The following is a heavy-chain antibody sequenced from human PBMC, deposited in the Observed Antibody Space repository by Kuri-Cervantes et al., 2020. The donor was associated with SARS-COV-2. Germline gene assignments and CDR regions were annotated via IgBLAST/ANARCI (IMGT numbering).Heavy chain of an antibody. CDR1: GGPISSSSYY. V-gene: IGHV4-39*01. J-gene: IGHJ4*02. CDR2: IYYSGSN. CDR3: ARHSSLVGDLDY. Sequence: GSLRLSCTVSGGPISSSSYYWGWIRQPPGKGLEWIVSIYYSGSNYYNPSLKSRVTISVDTCKVQFSLKLSSVTAAVTAVYYCARHSSLVGDLDYWGQGTLVTVSS. D-gene: IGHD3-16*01.